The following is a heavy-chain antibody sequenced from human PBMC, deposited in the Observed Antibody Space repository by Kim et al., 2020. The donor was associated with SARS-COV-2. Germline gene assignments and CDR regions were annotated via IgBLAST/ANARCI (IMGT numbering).Heavy chain of an antibody. D-gene: IGHD4-17*01. Sequence: SETLSLTCAVYGGSFSGYYWSWIRQPPGKGLEWIGEINHSGSTNYNPSLKSRVTISVDTSKNQFSLKLSSVTAAHTAVYYCARGAPTHPDYADYDYSGMDVWGQGTTVTVSS. CDR3: ARGAPTHPDYADYDYSGMDV. V-gene: IGHV4-34*01. CDR1: GGSFSGYY. J-gene: IGHJ6*02. CDR2: INHSGST.